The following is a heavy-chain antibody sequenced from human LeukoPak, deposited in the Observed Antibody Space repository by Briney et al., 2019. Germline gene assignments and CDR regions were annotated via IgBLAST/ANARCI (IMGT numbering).Heavy chain of an antibody. J-gene: IGHJ3*02. CDR3: ARVENYYGSGSYYAFDI. D-gene: IGHD3-10*01. CDR1: GFTLSSYW. CDR2: IKQDGSEK. V-gene: IGHV3-7*01. Sequence: PGGSLRLSCAASGFTLSSYWMSWVRQAPGKGLEWVANIKQDGSEKYYVDSVKGRFTISRDNAKNSLYLQMNSLRAEDTAVYYCARVENYYGSGSYYAFDIWGQGTMVTVSS.